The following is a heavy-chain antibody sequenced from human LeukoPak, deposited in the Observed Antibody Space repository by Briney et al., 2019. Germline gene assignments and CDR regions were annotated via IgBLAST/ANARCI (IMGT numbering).Heavy chain of an antibody. CDR3: AKRSARPKPFDC. V-gene: IGHV3-23*01. CDR2: IDGGGVNT. D-gene: IGHD6-25*01. Sequence: GGSLRLSCAGSGFTFSNYGKSWVRQAPGKGLEWVSAIDGGGVNTLYADSVKGRFTISRDNSKNTVYLQMNSLSAEDTAIYYCAKRSARPKPFDCWGQGTLVTVSS. CDR1: GFTFSNYG. J-gene: IGHJ4*02.